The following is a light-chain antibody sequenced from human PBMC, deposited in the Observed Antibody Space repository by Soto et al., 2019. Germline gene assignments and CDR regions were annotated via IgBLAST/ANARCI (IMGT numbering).Light chain of an antibody. CDR3: QQSYDMPWT. CDR2: AAY. CDR1: QSISTY. J-gene: IGKJ1*01. Sequence: DIQMTQSPSSLSASVGDTVTITCRASQSISTYLTWYQQKPGKAPKLLIYAAYTLQSRVPSRFSGSGSGTDFTLTISSLQPEDFAAYYCQQSYDMPWTFGQGTKVEIK. V-gene: IGKV1-39*01.